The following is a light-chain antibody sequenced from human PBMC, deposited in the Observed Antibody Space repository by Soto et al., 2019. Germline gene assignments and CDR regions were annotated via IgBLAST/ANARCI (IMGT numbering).Light chain of an antibody. Sequence: IQMTPSPTSLAAYGGDRVTITCRASQSISSYLNWYQQKPGKAPKLLIYDASSLESGVPQRFSGSGSGTEFTLTISSLQTDDFSTYYCQQYHSYWTFGQGTKVDIK. J-gene: IGKJ1*01. V-gene: IGKV1-5*01. CDR3: QQYHSYWT. CDR1: QSISSY. CDR2: DAS.